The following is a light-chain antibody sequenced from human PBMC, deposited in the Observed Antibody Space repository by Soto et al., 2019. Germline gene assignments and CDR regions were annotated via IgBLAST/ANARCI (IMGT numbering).Light chain of an antibody. CDR1: QTVGVW. V-gene: IGKV1-5*03. Sequence: DIHMTDAPSTLSGSVGGRVTITCGSIQTVGVWLAWYQQKPGKAPKLLIYKASTLKSGVPSRFSGSGSGTEFTPNISSLQPDDFQTHQCQQYNSYSEEIGQGNXVDIQ. CDR3: QQYNSYSEE. J-gene: IGKJ1*01. CDR2: KAS.